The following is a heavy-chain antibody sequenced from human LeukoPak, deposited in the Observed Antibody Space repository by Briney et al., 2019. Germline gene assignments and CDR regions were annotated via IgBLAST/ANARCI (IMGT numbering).Heavy chain of an antibody. V-gene: IGHV3-48*03. D-gene: IGHD2-15*01. Sequence: GGSLRLSCAASGFTFSSYEMNWVRQAPGKGLEWVSYISSSGSTIYYADSVKGRFTISRDNAKNSLYLQMNSLRAEDTAVYHCEKDGEYCSGGSCSFFDYWGQGTLVTVSS. CDR2: ISSSGSTI. CDR3: EKDGEYCSGGSCSFFDY. J-gene: IGHJ4*02. CDR1: GFTFSSYE.